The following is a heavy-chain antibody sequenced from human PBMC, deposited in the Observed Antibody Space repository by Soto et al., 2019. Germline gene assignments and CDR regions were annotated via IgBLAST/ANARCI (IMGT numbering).Heavy chain of an antibody. CDR2: IRSKAYGGTT. CDR3: TSLVYAIGYYYYYGMDV. Sequence: GGSLRLSCTASGFTFGDYAMSWFRQAPGKGLEWVGFIRSKAYGGTTEYAASVKGRFTISRDDSKSIAYLQMNSLKTEDTAVYYCTSLVYAIGYYYYYGMDVWGQGTTVTVS. D-gene: IGHD2-8*01. J-gene: IGHJ6*02. CDR1: GFTFGDYA. V-gene: IGHV3-49*03.